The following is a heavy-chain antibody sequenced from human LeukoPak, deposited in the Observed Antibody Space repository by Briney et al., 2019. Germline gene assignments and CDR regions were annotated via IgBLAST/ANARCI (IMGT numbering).Heavy chain of an antibody. CDR3: ARSRRVFAAVWADGVHKINRFDP. CDR2: IYYSGST. CDR1: VGCITNLY. J-gene: IGHJ5*02. Sequence: SETLSLTCTVSVGCITNLYWTWMRQPPGKGLEWIGYIYYSGSTNYNPSLKSRVTISVDTSKNQFSLKLSSVTTADTAVYYCARSRRVFAAVWADGVHKINRFDPWGQGILVTVSS. D-gene: IGHD3-3*01. V-gene: IGHV4-59*11.